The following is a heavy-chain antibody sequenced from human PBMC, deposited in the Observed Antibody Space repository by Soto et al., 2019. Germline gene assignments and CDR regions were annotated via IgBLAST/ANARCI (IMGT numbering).Heavy chain of an antibody. Sequence: GASVKVSCKTSGDTFSYYTVNWVRQAPGLGLEWMGRINPILTLSNYAQNLQGRVTMTTDTSTSTAYMELRSLRSDDTAVYYCARDLPPVDYWGQGTLVTVSS. CDR3: ARDLPPVDY. CDR2: INPILTLS. CDR1: GDTFSYYT. V-gene: IGHV1-18*01. J-gene: IGHJ4*02.